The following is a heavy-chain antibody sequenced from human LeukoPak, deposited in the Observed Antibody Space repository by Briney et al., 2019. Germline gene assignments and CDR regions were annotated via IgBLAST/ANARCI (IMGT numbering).Heavy chain of an antibody. CDR3: ARRVRIHGMDV. D-gene: IGHD2-21*01. J-gene: IGHJ6*02. CDR1: GGSISSYY. Sequence: SETLSLTCTVSGGSISSYYWSWIRQPPGKGLEWIGYIYYSGSTNYNPSLKSRVTISVDTSKNQFSLKLSSVTAADTAVYYCARRVRIHGMDVWGQGTTVTVSS. V-gene: IGHV4-59*08. CDR2: IYYSGST.